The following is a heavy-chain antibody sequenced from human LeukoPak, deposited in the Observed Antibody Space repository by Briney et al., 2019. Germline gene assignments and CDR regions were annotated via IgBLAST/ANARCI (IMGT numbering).Heavy chain of an antibody. CDR1: GFTFNSYS. CDR3: ARDLRDY. CDR2: ISSNRSDI. Sequence: GGTLRLSCAASGFTFNSYSMNWVRQARGKGLEWVSTISSNRSDIYYGGYVKGRFTISRDNAKNSLYLQMNSLRAEDTAVYYCARDLRDYWGQGTLVTVSS. J-gene: IGHJ4*02. V-gene: IGHV3-21*01.